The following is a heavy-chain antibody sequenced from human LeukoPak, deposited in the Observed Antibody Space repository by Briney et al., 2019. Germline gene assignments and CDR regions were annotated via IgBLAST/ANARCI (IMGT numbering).Heavy chain of an antibody. CDR3: ARDLDNGSYEAFDI. CDR1: GGTFSSYA. D-gene: IGHD1-26*01. V-gene: IGHV1-69*05. Sequence: SVKVSCKASGGTFSSYAISWVRQAPGQGLEWMGGIIPIFGTANYAQKFQGRVTITTDESTSTAYMELSSLRSEDTAVYYCARDLDNGSYEAFDIWGQGTMVTVSS. J-gene: IGHJ3*02. CDR2: IIPIFGTA.